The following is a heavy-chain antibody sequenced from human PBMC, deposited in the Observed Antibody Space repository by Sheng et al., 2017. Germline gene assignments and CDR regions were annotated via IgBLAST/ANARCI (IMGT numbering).Heavy chain of an antibody. V-gene: IGHV4-4*07. CDR2: SIPVGAP. CDR3: AREEMATILRYGWFDP. D-gene: IGHD3-3*01. Sequence: QVQLQESGPGMVKAFRRPCPSPALSLVAPSVVTTGAGSGSPPGRDWSGLGVSIPVGAPTTTPPSKSRVTMSVDTSKNQFSLKLSSVTAADTAVYYCAREEMATILRYGWFDPWGQGTLVTVSS. J-gene: IGHJ5*02. CDR1: VAPSVVTT.